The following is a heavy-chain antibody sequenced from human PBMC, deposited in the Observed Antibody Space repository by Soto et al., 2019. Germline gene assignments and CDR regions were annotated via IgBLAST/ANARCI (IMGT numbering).Heavy chain of an antibody. D-gene: IGHD5-12*01. V-gene: IGHV1-18*01. CDR2: ISAYNGNT. Sequence: QVQLVQSGAEVKKPGASVKVSCVASGYSFSSYGISWVRQAPGQGLEWVGWISAYNGNTNYAQKVQGRVTMTTDISTTTAYMELRSLRSDDTAVYYCARGGTYNGYDHAAEDNWGQGTLVTVSS. CDR3: ARGGTYNGYDHAAEDN. J-gene: IGHJ4*02. CDR1: GYSFSSYG.